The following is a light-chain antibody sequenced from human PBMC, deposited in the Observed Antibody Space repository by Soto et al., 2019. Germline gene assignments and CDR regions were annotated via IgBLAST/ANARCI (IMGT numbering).Light chain of an antibody. Sequence: EIVMAQSPATLSVSPGEGATLSCRASQSVRGNLAWYQQKPGQAPRLLIYGASTRASGIPTKFSGAGSGAEFTLTISSLPSEDSAVYFCQQYIYWPRTFDGGTRVEIK. CDR2: GAS. CDR1: QSVRGN. V-gene: IGKV3D-15*01. J-gene: IGKJ4*01. CDR3: QQYIYWPRT.